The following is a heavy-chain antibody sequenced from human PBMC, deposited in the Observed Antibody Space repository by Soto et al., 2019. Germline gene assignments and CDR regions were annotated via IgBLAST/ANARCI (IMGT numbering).Heavy chain of an antibody. D-gene: IGHD3-22*01. V-gene: IGHV3-30*03. J-gene: IGHJ4*02. CDR1: GFTFSSYG. CDR2: ISYDGSNK. Sequence: PGGSLRLSCAASGFTFSSYGMHWVRQAPGKGLEWVAVISYDGSNKYYADSVKGRFTISRDNSKNTLYLQMNSLRAEDTAIYFCARAIGPTLFDYWGQGTLVTVSS. CDR3: ARAIGPTLFDY.